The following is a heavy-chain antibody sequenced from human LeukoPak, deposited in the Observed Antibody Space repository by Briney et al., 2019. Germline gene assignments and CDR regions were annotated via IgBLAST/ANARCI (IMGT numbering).Heavy chain of an antibody. Sequence: GSLRLSCAASGFTFSSYGMHWVRQAPGKGLEWVAVIWYDGSNKYYADSVKGRFTISRDNSKNTLYLQMNSLRAEDTAVYYCARDERVTTSNYYYYYMDVWGKGTTVTVSS. D-gene: IGHD4-17*01. J-gene: IGHJ6*03. CDR2: IWYDGSNK. CDR3: ARDERVTTSNYYYYYMDV. CDR1: GFTFSSYG. V-gene: IGHV3-33*01.